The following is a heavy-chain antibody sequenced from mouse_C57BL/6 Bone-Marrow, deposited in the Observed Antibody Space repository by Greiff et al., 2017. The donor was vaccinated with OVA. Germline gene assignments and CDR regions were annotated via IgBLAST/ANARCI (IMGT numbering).Heavy chain of an antibody. V-gene: IGHV1-26*01. CDR1: GYTFTDYY. CDR2: INPNNGGT. D-gene: IGHD2-4*01. J-gene: IGHJ2*01. Sequence: VQLQQSGPELVKPGASVKISCNASGYTFTDYYMNWVKQSPGKSLEWIGDINPNNGGTSYNQKFKGKATLTVDKSSTTAYMETRSLTSEDSAVYYCARWTITTSDYFDYWGQGTTLTVSS. CDR3: ARWTITTSDYFDY.